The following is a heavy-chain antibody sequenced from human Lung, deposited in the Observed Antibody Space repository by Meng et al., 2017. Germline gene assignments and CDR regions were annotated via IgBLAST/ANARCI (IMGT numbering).Heavy chain of an antibody. V-gene: IGHV3-21*03. CDR3: ARDYGGNSGGY. CDR2: ISSGSSYI. D-gene: IGHD4-23*01. J-gene: IGHJ4*02. CDR1: GFTFSDYS. Sequence: EVELAGVGGGLVKPGGSLTRSCAAIGFTFSDYSMNWVRQAPGKGLEWVSSISSGSSYIYYADSVKGRFTISRDNAKNSLYLHMNSLRVEDTGLYYCARDYGGNSGGYWGQGTLVTVSS.